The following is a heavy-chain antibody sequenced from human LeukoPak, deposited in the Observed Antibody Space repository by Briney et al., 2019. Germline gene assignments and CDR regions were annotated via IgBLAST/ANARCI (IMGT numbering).Heavy chain of an antibody. CDR1: GGSIRSSYYY. CDR3: ASSPAAGQFDY. D-gene: IGHD6-13*01. Sequence: SETLSLTCTVSGGSIRSSYYYWGWIRQPPGKGLEWIGGIYDSGSTYYNPSLKSRVTISVDTSKNQFSLKLSSVTAADTAVYYCASSPAAGQFDYWGQGTLVTVSS. V-gene: IGHV4-39*07. J-gene: IGHJ4*02. CDR2: IYDSGST.